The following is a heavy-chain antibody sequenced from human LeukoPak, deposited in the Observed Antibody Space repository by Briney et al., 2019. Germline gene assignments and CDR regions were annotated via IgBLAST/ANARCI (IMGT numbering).Heavy chain of an antibody. V-gene: IGHV3-7*01. D-gene: IGHD3-16*01. CDR3: ARELRTFDS. J-gene: IGHJ4*02. CDR1: GFTFSSYW. Sequence: GGSLRLSCAASGFTFSSYWMTWVRQAPGKGLEWVANIKHNGDELNYVDSVEDRSTISRDNAKNSLYLHMTSLRAEDTAVYYCARELRTFDSWGQGTLVTVSS. CDR2: IKHNGDEL.